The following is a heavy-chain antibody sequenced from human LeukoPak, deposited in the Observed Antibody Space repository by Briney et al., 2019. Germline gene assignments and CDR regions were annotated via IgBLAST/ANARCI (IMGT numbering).Heavy chain of an antibody. D-gene: IGHD3-10*01. CDR1: GGSISSYY. CDR3: ARIGYMVRGVITLTDAFDI. CDR2: IYTSGST. V-gene: IGHV4-4*07. Sequence: PSETLSLTCTVSGGSISSYYWSWIRQPAGKGLEWIGRIYTSGSTNYNPSLKSRVTMSVDTSKNQFSLKLSSVSAADTAVYYCARIGYMVRGVITLTDAFDIWGQGTMVTVSS. J-gene: IGHJ3*02.